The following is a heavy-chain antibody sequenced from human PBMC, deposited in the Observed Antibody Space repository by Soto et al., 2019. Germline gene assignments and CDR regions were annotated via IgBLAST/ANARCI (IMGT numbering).Heavy chain of an antibody. J-gene: IGHJ4*02. CDR1: GFTFSTYA. CDR2: ISGSGGAT. CDR3: AKGPGDNQQLVFYYFDY. D-gene: IGHD6-13*01. V-gene: IGHV3-23*01. Sequence: GGSLRLSCAASGFTFSTYAMSWVRQAPGKGLEWVSAISGSGGATYYADSVKGRFTISRDNSKNTLYLQMNSLRAEDTAVYYCAKGPGDNQQLVFYYFDYWGQGTLVTVSS.